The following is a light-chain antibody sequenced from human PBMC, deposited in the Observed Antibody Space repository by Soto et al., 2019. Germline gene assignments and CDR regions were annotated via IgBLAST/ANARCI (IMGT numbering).Light chain of an antibody. CDR2: AGT. CDR3: CSYTGSSTYV. V-gene: IGLV2-23*01. J-gene: IGLJ1*01. Sequence: QSALTQPASVSGSPGQSITISCTGTSSDVGSYNLVSWYRQHPGKAPKLMIYAGTKRPSGVSNRFSGSKSGNTASLTISGLQAEDEADYYCCSYTGSSTYVFGTGTKLTVL. CDR1: SSDVGSYNL.